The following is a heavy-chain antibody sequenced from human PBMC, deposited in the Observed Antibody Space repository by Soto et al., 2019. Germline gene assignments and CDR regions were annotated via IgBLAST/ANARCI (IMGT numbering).Heavy chain of an antibody. Sequence: SETLSLTCTVSSAPVSSSTYTWGWIRQPPGKGLEWIGSIYYSGSTYYNPSLNSRVTVSVDTSKNQFSLKLSSVTAADTAVYYCARGMTTVTTLDYWGQGTLVT. J-gene: IGHJ4*02. V-gene: IGHV4-39*07. CDR1: SAPVSSSTYT. D-gene: IGHD4-4*01. CDR3: ARGMTTVTTLDY. CDR2: IYYSGST.